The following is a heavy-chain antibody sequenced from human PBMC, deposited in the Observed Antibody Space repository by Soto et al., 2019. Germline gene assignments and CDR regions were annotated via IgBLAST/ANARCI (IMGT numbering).Heavy chain of an antibody. CDR2: ISGIGGST. J-gene: IGHJ4*02. CDR3: AYYFESSGYYPHDY. CDR1: GFTFSSYA. V-gene: IGHV3-23*01. Sequence: EVQLLESGGGLVQPGGSLRLSCAASGFTFSSYAMSWVRQAPGQGLEWVSAISGIGGSTYYADYVKGRFTISRDNSKNTLYLQMNSLRAEDTAVYYCAYYFESSGYYPHDYWGQGTLVTVSS. D-gene: IGHD3-22*01.